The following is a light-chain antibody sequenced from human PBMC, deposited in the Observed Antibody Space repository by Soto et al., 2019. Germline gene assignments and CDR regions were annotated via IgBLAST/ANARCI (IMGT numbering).Light chain of an antibody. J-gene: IGKJ1*01. CDR3: QQYDDWPPT. CDR2: DAS. CDR1: QSVSNK. V-gene: IGKV3-15*01. Sequence: EIVMTQSPATLSVSPVERVTLSCRASQSVSNKLAWYQQKPGQAPRLLIYDASVRAGRVPARLSGSGSGTEFTLTISSLQSEDFAVYFCQQYDDWPPTSGQGTKVEIK.